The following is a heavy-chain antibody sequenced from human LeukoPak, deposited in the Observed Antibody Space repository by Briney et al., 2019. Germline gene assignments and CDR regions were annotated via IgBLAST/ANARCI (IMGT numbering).Heavy chain of an antibody. V-gene: IGHV3-21*01. D-gene: IGHD3-3*01. CDR1: GFSFSTYS. CDR3: ARELSYYDFWSGPTPDYFDY. Sequence: GGSLRLSCAASGFSFSTYSMHWVRQPPGKGLEWVSSISSSSSYIYYADSVKGRFTISRDNAKNSLYLQMNSLRAEDTAVYYCARELSYYDFWSGPTPDYFDYWGQGTLVTVSS. CDR2: ISSSSSYI. J-gene: IGHJ4*02.